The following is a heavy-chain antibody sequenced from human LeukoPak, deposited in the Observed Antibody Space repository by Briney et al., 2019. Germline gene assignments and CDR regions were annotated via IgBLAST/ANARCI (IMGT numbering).Heavy chain of an antibody. V-gene: IGHV4-61*01. CDR2: IYYSGST. D-gene: IGHD6-13*01. CDR1: GGSISTTNYY. J-gene: IGHJ4*02. Sequence: SETLSLTCTVSGGSISTTNYYWSWLRQPPGKGLEWIEYIYYSGSTNYNPSLKSRVTISVDTSKNQFSLKLSTVTAADTAVYYCARAAAGTFDYWGQGTLVTVSS. CDR3: ARAAAGTFDY.